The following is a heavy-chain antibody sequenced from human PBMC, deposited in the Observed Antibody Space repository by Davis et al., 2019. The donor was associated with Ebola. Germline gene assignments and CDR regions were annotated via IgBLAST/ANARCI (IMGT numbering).Heavy chain of an antibody. Sequence: GESLKISCAASGFTFSSYGMHWVRQAPGKGLEWVAVISYDGSNKYYADSVKGRFTISRDNSKNTLYLQMNSLRAEDTAVYYCAKDRSDCSSTSCYNYWGQGTLVTVSS. J-gene: IGHJ4*02. V-gene: IGHV3-30*18. CDR1: GFTFSSYG. D-gene: IGHD2-2*02. CDR3: AKDRSDCSSTSCYNY. CDR2: ISYDGSNK.